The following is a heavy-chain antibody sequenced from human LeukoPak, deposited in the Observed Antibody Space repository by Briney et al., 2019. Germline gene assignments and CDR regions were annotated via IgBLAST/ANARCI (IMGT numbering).Heavy chain of an antibody. CDR1: GYTFTGYY. V-gene: IGHV1-2*06. CDR3: ARVHCTNGVCYLLDY. CDR2: INPNSGGT. Sequence: ASVKVSCKASGYTFTGYYMHWVRQAPGQGLEWMGRINPNSGGTNYAQKFQGRVTMTRDTSISTAYMELSRLRSDDTAVYYCARVHCTNGVCYLLDYWGQGTLVTVSS. D-gene: IGHD2-8*01. J-gene: IGHJ4*02.